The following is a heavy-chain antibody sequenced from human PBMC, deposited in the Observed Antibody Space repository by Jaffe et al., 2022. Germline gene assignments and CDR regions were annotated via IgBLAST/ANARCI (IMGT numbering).Heavy chain of an antibody. Sequence: QVQLVQSGAEVKKPGSSVKVSCKASGGTFSSYTISWVRQAPGQGLEWMGRIIPILGIANYAQKFQGRVTITADKSTSTAYMELSSLRSEDTAVYYCARDYPERTGYSSSWYYFDYWGQGTLVTVSS. V-gene: IGHV1-69*08. CDR1: GGTFSSYT. CDR3: ARDYPERTGYSSSWYYFDY. J-gene: IGHJ4*02. CDR2: IIPILGIA. D-gene: IGHD6-13*01.